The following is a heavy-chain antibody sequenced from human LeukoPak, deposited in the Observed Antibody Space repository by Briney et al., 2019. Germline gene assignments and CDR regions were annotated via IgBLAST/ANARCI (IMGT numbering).Heavy chain of an antibody. J-gene: IGHJ4*02. V-gene: IGHV3-7*01. CDR2: IKQDGSEK. CDR3: ARDQGWLQFDY. CDR1: GFTFNSYW. D-gene: IGHD5-24*01. Sequence: PGGSLRLSCAVSGFTFNSYWMTWVRQAPGKGLEWVANIKQDGSEKYSVDSVKGRFTISRDNAKNSLYMQMNSLTAEDSALYYCARDQGWLQFDYWGQGALATVSS.